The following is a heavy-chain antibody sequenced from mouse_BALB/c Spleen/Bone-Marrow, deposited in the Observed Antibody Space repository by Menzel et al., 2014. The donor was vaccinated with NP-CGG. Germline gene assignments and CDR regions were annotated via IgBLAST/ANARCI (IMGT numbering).Heavy chain of an antibody. V-gene: IGHV4-1*02. CDR1: GFDLSRYW. J-gene: IGHJ2*01. CDR2: INPDSSTI. Sequence: EVKLVESGGGLVQPGGSLKLSCAASGFDLSRYWMSWVRQAPGKGLEWIGEINPDSSTINYTPSLKDRFIISRDNAKNTLYLRLNKVRSEDTALYYCARLGYYGYLNYWGQGTTLTVSS. D-gene: IGHD1-1*01. CDR3: ARLGYYGYLNY.